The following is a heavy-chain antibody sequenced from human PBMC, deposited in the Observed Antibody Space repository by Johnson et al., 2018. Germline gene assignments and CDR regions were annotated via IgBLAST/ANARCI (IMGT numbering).Heavy chain of an antibody. V-gene: IGHV3-30*03. CDR1: GFTFSRYG. J-gene: IGHJ6*02. CDR2: ISYDGSNK. D-gene: IGHD2-2*03. Sequence: QVQLVESGGGVVQPGRSLRLSCAASGFTFSRYGMHWVRQAPGKGLEWVAVISYDGSNKYSADSVKGRFTISRDNSKNTLYLQMNRLRAEDTAVYYCARDRLDRDGMDVWGQGTTVTVSS. CDR3: ARDRLDRDGMDV.